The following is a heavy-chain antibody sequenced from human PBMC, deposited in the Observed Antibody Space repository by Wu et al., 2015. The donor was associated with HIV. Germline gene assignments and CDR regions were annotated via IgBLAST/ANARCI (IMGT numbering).Heavy chain of an antibody. V-gene: IGHV4-59*08. Sequence: QVQLQEPGPGLVKPSETLSLTCTVSGGSIGDYYWSWIRQPPGKGLEWIAYIYNTENTSYNPSLKSRVTLSVDTSKNQFSLRLNSVTAADTAVYYCARHFRYYGSGSHGWFDPWGQGTLVTVSS. D-gene: IGHD3-10*01. CDR3: ARHFRYYGSGSHGWFDP. J-gene: IGHJ5*02. CDR1: GGSIGDYY. CDR2: IYNTENT.